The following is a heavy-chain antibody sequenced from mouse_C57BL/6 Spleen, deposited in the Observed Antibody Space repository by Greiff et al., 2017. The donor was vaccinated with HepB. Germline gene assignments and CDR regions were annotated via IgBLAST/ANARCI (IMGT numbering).Heavy chain of an antibody. J-gene: IGHJ1*03. CDR3: ARDGFTTVVSNWYFDV. CDR2: ISYDGSN. Sequence: EVQLQESGPGLVKPSQSLSLTCSVTGYSITSGYYWNWIRQFPGNKLEWMGYISYDGSNNYNPSLKNRISITRDTSKNQFFLKLNSVTTEDTATYYCARDGFTTVVSNWYFDVWGTGTTVTVSS. CDR1: GYSITSGYY. D-gene: IGHD1-1*01. V-gene: IGHV3-6*01.